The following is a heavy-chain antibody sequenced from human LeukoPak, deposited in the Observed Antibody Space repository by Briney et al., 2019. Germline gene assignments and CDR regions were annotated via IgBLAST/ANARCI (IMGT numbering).Heavy chain of an antibody. Sequence: PAETLGLTCTVSGGSISSGGYYWSWIRQHPGKGLEWIGYNYYSGSTNYNPSLKGRVTVSVDTSKNQFSLKLSSVTAADTAVYYCARHDDCGGACYSVYFDYWGQGTLVT. CDR1: GGSISSGGYY. D-gene: IGHD2-21*02. CDR2: NYYSGST. CDR3: ARHDDCGGACYSVYFDY. J-gene: IGHJ4*02. V-gene: IGHV4-61*08.